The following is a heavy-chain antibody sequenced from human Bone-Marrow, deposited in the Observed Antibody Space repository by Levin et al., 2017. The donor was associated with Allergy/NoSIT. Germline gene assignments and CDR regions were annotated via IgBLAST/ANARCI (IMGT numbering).Heavy chain of an antibody. CDR3: TTGAGWSGYGMDV. V-gene: IGHV3-15*01. D-gene: IGHD3-3*01. J-gene: IGHJ6*02. Sequence: GGSLRLSCAASGFTFSNVWMNWVRQAPGKGLEWVGRIKSKSDGGTTDYAAPVKGTFTISRDDSKNTLYLQMNSLKTEDTAVYNCTTGAGWSGYGMDVWGQGTTVTVSS. CDR1: GFTFSNVW. CDR2: IKSKSDGGTT.